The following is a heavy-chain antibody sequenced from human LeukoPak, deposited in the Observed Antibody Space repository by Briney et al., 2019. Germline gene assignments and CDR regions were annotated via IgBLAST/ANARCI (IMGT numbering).Heavy chain of an antibody. D-gene: IGHD1-26*01. CDR3: ARGPWELLSFDY. Sequence: PSETLSLTCTVSGGSISSSSYYWGWIRQPPGKGLEWIGSIYYSGSTYYNPSLKSRVTISVDTSKNQFSLKLSSVTAADTAVYYCARGPWELLSFDYWGQGTLVTVSS. CDR2: IYYSGST. V-gene: IGHV4-39*07. CDR1: GGSISSSSYY. J-gene: IGHJ4*02.